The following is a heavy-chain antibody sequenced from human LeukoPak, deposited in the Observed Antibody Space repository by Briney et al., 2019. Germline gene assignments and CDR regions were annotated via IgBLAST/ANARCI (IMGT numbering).Heavy chain of an antibody. V-gene: IGHV3-23*01. CDR1: GFTFSTYA. J-gene: IGHJ4*02. CDR3: VKDRCDRTTCPEV. D-gene: IGHD2-2*01. Sequence: GGSLRLSCTAYGFTFSTYAMSLVRQAPGEGLEWVSGISGSGGSTYYTDSVKGRFTISRDNSKNTLHLQMSSLRAEDTALYYCVKDRCDRTTCPEVWGQGTLVTVSS. CDR2: ISGSGGST.